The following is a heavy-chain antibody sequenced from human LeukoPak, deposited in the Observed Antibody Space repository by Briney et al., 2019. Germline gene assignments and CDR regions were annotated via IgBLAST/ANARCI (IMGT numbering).Heavy chain of an antibody. D-gene: IGHD5-18*01. Sequence: PGGSLRLSCAASGFTLSSYWMSWVRQAPGKGLEWVANIKQDGSEKYYVDSVKGRFTISRDNAKNSLYLQMNSLRAEDTAVYYCARDRGYSSEGAWFDPWGQGTLVTVSS. J-gene: IGHJ5*02. CDR3: ARDRGYSSEGAWFDP. CDR1: GFTLSSYW. V-gene: IGHV3-7*01. CDR2: IKQDGSEK.